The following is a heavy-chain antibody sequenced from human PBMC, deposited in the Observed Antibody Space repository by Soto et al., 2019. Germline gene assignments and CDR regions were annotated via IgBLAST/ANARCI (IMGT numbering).Heavy chain of an antibody. Sequence: GGSLRLSCAASGFTFSSYDMHWVRQATGKGLEWVSAIGTAGDTYYPGSMKGRFTISRENAKNSLYLQMNSLRAEDTAVYYCARDWTHYDSSGYYERYYYGMDVWGQGTTVTVSS. J-gene: IGHJ6*02. CDR1: GFTFSSYD. D-gene: IGHD3-22*01. V-gene: IGHV3-13*01. CDR3: ARDWTHYDSSGYYERYYYGMDV. CDR2: IGTAGDT.